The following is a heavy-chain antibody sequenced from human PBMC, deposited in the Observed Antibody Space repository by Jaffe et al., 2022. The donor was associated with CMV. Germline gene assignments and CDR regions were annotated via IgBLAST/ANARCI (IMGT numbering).Heavy chain of an antibody. J-gene: IGHJ4*02. CDR2: ITSNGGTT. D-gene: IGHD2-8*01. Sequence: VESGGGLVQPGGSLRLSCSTSGFTFSSYAMHWVRQAPGRGLEDVSGITSNGGTTHYADSVRGRFTISRDNSKNTVYLQMTSLRPEDTALYYCVKDREWSMVRLLDDWGQGTLVTVSS. CDR1: GFTFSSYA. CDR3: VKDREWSMVRLLDD. V-gene: IGHV3-64D*06.